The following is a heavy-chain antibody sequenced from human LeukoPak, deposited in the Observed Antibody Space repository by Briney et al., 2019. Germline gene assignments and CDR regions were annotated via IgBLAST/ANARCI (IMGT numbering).Heavy chain of an antibody. CDR2: IYYSGST. Sequence: SETLSLTCTVSGGSISSYYWSWIRQPPGKGLEWIGSIYYSGSTYYNPSLKSRVTISVDTSKNQFSLKLSSVTAADTAVYYCARDRTEVTGFDPWGQGTLVTISS. D-gene: IGHD2-21*02. V-gene: IGHV4-59*12. J-gene: IGHJ5*02. CDR3: ARDRTEVTGFDP. CDR1: GGSISSYY.